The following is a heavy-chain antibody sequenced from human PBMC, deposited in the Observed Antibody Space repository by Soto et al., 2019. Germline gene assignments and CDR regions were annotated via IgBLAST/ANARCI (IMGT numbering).Heavy chain of an antibody. CDR2: ISSSGNTI. CDR3: ATYRWGSSIDY. D-gene: IGHD3-16*01. V-gene: IGHV3-48*03. J-gene: IGHJ4*02. Sequence: EVQLVESGGNLVQPGGSLRLSCAASGFTFSSYEMNWVRQAPGKGLEWVSYISSSGNTIYYADSVQGRFTISRDNAKNSLYLQMNSLRAEHTAVYYCATYRWGSSIDYWGQGTLVTVSS. CDR1: GFTFSSYE.